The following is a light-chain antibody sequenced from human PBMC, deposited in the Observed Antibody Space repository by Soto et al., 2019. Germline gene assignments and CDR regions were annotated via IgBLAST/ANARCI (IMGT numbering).Light chain of an antibody. CDR3: SSYTTANTYV. V-gene: IGLV2-14*01. CDR2: AVS. J-gene: IGLJ1*01. Sequence: QSALTEPAAVSGSPGQSITISCTGTSSDVGGYKYVSWYQQHPGKAPKLMIYAVSNRPSGVSHRFSGSKSGNTASLTISGLQAEDEADYYCSSYTTANTYVFGTGTKVTVL. CDR1: SSDVGGYKY.